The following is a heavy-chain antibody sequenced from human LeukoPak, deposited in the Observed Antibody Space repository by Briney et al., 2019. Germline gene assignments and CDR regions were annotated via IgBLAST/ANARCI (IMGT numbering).Heavy chain of an antibody. Sequence: ASVKVSCKVSGYTLTELSMHWVRQAPGKGLEWMGGFDPEDGETIYAQKFQGRVTMTRHTSISTAYMELSSLRSEDTAVYYCARGPPIRGYRYGYDTGYYYSYSMDVWGKGTTVTISS. D-gene: IGHD5-18*01. V-gene: IGHV1-24*01. CDR1: GYTLTELS. J-gene: IGHJ6*03. CDR2: FDPEDGET. CDR3: ARGPPIRGYRYGYDTGYYYSYSMDV.